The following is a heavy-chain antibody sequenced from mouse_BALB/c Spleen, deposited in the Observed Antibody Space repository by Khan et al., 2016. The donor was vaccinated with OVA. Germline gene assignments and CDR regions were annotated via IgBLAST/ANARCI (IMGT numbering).Heavy chain of an antibody. Sequence: VQLQESGPGLAAPSQSLSITCTISGFSLTNYGVHWVRQPPGKGLEWLVVQWSDGTTNYNSALNSRLTIPQDNSQRQVFLKMNSLQTDDTAIYFCARQPYYHYNIMDYWGQGTSVTVSS. CDR2: QWSDGTT. D-gene: IGHD2-10*01. V-gene: IGHV2-6-1*01. CDR3: ARQPYYHYNIMDY. CDR1: GFSLTNYG. J-gene: IGHJ4*01.